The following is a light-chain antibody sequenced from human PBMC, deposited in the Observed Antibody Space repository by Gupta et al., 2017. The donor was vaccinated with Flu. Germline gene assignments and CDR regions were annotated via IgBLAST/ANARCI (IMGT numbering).Light chain of an antibody. Sequence: DVVMTQSPLSLSVTLGQPASISCRSSESLVYSDGTTYLSWFQQRPGQSPRRLIYNVSNRVSGVPDRFSGSGSGTDLTLKISRAEAEDVGVYYCMQGTHWPPITFGQGTRLEIK. CDR2: NVS. J-gene: IGKJ5*01. CDR1: ESLVYSDGTTY. V-gene: IGKV2-30*01. CDR3: MQGTHWPPIT.